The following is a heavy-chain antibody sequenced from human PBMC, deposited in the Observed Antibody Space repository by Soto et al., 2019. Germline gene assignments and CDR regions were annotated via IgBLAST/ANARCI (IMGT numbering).Heavy chain of an antibody. J-gene: IGHJ4*02. CDR1: GYNFAGYR. CDR3: ARQIYDSDTGPNFQYYFDS. Sequence: PRESLKISCKGSGYNFAGYRITWVRRKPGKGLEWMGRIDPSDSQTYYSPSFRGHVTISVTKSITTVFLQWSSLRASDTAMYYCARQIYDSDTGPNFQYYFDSWGQGTPVTVSS. V-gene: IGHV5-10-1*01. D-gene: IGHD3-22*01. CDR2: IDPSDSQT.